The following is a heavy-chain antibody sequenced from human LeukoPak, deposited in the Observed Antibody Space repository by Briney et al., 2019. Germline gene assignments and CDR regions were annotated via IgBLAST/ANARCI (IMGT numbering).Heavy chain of an antibody. J-gene: IGHJ4*02. D-gene: IGHD3-3*01. Sequence: GGSLRLSCAASGFTFSSYAMSWVRQAPGKGLEWVSAISGSGGSTYYADSVKGRFTISRDNSKNTLYLQMNSLRAEDTAVYYCAKDGLVFGYYDFWSGYSHFDYWGQGTLVTVSS. CDR3: AKDGLVFGYYDFWSGYSHFDY. CDR1: GFTFSSYA. V-gene: IGHV3-23*01. CDR2: ISGSGGST.